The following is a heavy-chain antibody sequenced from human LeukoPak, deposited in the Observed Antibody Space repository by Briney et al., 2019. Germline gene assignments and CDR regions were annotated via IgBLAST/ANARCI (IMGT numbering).Heavy chain of an antibody. Sequence: SETLSLTCSVSGGSISSYSWSWIRQPAVKGLEWIGRMYTSGSTKYNPSLKSRVTMSVDTSKNQFSLKLSSVTAADTAVYYCARAVSPYYDFWSGPGGLDYWGQGTLVTVSS. CDR2: MYTSGST. CDR1: GGSISSYS. CDR3: ARAVSPYYDFWSGPGGLDY. J-gene: IGHJ4*02. V-gene: IGHV4-4*07. D-gene: IGHD3-3*01.